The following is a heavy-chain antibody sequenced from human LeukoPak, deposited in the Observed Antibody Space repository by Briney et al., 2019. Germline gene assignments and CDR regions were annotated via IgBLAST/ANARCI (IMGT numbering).Heavy chain of an antibody. CDR1: GFTFSSYA. CDR3: AKEFRQQLVTYFDY. D-gene: IGHD6-13*01. Sequence: GGSLRLSCAASGFTFSSYAMHWVRQAPGKGLEWVAVISYDGSNKYYADSVKGRFTISRDNSKNTLYLQMNSLRAEDTAVYYCAKEFRQQLVTYFDYWGQGTLVTVSS. J-gene: IGHJ4*02. V-gene: IGHV3-30*04. CDR2: ISYDGSNK.